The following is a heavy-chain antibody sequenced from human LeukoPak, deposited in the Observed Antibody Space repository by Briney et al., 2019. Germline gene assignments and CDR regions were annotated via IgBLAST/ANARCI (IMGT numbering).Heavy chain of an antibody. Sequence: GGSLRLSCAASGFTLSSYTMNWVRQAPGKGLEWVARIKTKSQGGTTDYAAPVKGRFAISRDDSENRVYLQMNSLKSEDTAVYYCAVGLGKTDTDYWGQGTLVTVSS. D-gene: IGHD1-14*01. CDR1: GFTLSSYT. CDR3: AVGLGKTDTDY. J-gene: IGHJ4*02. V-gene: IGHV3-15*05. CDR2: IKTKSQGGTT.